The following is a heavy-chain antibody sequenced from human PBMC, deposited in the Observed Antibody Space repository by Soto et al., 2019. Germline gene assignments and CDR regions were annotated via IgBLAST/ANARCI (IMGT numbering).Heavy chain of an antibody. V-gene: IGHV3-48*02. Sequence: GGSLRLSCAASGFSLRGYSMIWVRQAPGKGLEWVSYISGSGTTIYYAESVKGRFTISRDNAKNSVYLQMNSLGDDDTAVYYCARGAGYGDYGGYWGQGILVTVSS. D-gene: IGHD4-17*01. CDR2: ISGSGTTI. CDR3: ARGAGYGDYGGY. CDR1: GFSLRGYS. J-gene: IGHJ4*02.